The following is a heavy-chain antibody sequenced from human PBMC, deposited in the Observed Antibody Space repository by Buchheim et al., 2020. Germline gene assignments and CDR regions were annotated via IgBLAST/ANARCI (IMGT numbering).Heavy chain of an antibody. CDR3: ATESKHDSPRY. D-gene: IGHD3-22*01. J-gene: IGHJ1*01. CDR1: GFSFSYPW. V-gene: IGHV3-15*01. CDR2: IKKKTEGGTT. Sequence: EVQLVESGGGLVKPGGSLRLSCVGSGFSFSYPWLTWVRQAPGKGLEWVGRIKKKTEGGTTDYAASVDGRFTISRDDSKNKLYLQMNSLKIEDTAVYYCATESKHDSPRYWGQGTL.